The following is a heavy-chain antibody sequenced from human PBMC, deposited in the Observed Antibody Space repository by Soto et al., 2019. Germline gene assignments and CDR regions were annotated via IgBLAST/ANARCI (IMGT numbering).Heavy chain of an antibody. CDR1: GFTFSSYS. CDR2: ISSSSSYI. V-gene: IGHV3-21*01. CDR3: ARDLRFLEWLSSYYFDY. J-gene: IGHJ4*02. Sequence: EVQLVESGGGLVKPGGSLRLSCAASGFTFSSYSMNWVRQAPGKGLEWVSSISSSSSYIYYADSVKGRFTISRDNAKNSLYLQMNSLRAEDTAVYYCARDLRFLEWLSSYYFDYWGQGTLVTVSS. D-gene: IGHD3-3*01.